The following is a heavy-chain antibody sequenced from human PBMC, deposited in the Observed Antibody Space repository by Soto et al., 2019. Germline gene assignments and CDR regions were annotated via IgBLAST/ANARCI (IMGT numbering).Heavy chain of an antibody. J-gene: IGHJ4*02. Sequence: EVQLVESGGGLVQPGGSLRLSCAVSGLTFSSYWMTWVRQAPGKGLEWVANINQDGSDKYYVYSVKGRFTISRDNAKNSLYLQMNSLRAEDTAIYYCTRPLGYCSGGSCFPFDYWGQGTLVTVSS. CDR2: INQDGSDK. CDR1: GLTFSSYW. V-gene: IGHV3-7*01. D-gene: IGHD2-15*01. CDR3: TRPLGYCSGGSCFPFDY.